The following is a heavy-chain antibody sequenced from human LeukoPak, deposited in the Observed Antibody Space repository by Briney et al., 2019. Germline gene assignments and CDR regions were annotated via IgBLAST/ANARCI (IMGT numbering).Heavy chain of an antibody. CDR3: ARRSSSWYPFHY. D-gene: IGHD6-13*01. V-gene: IGHV5-51*01. CDR1: GFTVSSNY. CDR2: IYPGDSDT. Sequence: GGSLRLSCAASGFTVSSNYMSWVRQMPGKGLEWMGIIYPGDSDTRYSPSFQGQVTISADKSISTAYLQWSSLRASDTAMYYCARRSSSWYPFHYWGQGTLVTVSS. J-gene: IGHJ4*02.